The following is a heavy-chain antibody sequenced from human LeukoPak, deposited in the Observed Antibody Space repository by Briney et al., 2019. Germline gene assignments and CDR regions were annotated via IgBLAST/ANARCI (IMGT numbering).Heavy chain of an antibody. J-gene: IGHJ4*02. Sequence: SETLSLTCTASGGSISSSSYYWGWIRQPPGKGLEWIGSIYYSGSTYYNPSLKSRVTISVDTSKNQFPLKLSSVTAADTAVYYCARDLMTTAAFDYWGQGTLVTVSS. CDR2: IYYSGST. CDR3: ARDLMTTAAFDY. D-gene: IGHD2-21*02. CDR1: GGSISSSSYY. V-gene: IGHV4-39*06.